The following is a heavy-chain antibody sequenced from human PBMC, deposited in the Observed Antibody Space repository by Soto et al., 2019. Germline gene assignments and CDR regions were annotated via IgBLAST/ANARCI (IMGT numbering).Heavy chain of an antibody. D-gene: IGHD6-19*01. CDR2: IKQDGSEK. CDR3: ARDFYASGWYYAFDI. V-gene: IGHV3-7*01. Sequence: PGGSLRLSCAASGFTFSSYWMSWVRQAPGKGLEWVANIKQDGSEKYYVESVKGRFTISRDNAKNSLYLQMNSLRAEDTAVYYCARDFYASGWYYAFDIWGQGTMVTVSS. J-gene: IGHJ3*02. CDR1: GFTFSSYW.